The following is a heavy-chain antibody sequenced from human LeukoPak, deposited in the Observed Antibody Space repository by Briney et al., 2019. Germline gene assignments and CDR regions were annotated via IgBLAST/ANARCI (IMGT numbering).Heavy chain of an antibody. CDR3: ARGPALTLITMVRGVIIMKGSWFDP. D-gene: IGHD3-10*01. Sequence: KPSETLSLTCTVSGGSISSYYWTWIRQPAGKALEWIGRIYSGGNTNYNPSLVSRVTMSVDTSKNQFSLKLSSVTAADTAVYYCARGPALTLITMVRGVIIMKGSWFDPWGQGTLVTVSS. CDR2: IYSGGNT. V-gene: IGHV4-4*07. CDR1: GGSISSYY. J-gene: IGHJ5*02.